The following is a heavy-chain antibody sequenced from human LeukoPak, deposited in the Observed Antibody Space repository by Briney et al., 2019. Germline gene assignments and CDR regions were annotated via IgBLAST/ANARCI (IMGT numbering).Heavy chain of an antibody. CDR3: ASYSSSSLRYDFDY. J-gene: IGHJ4*02. CDR2: IYHSGST. CDR1: GYSISSGYY. Sequence: PSETLSLTCAVSGYSISSGYYWGWIRQPLGKGLEWIGSIYHSGSTYYNPSLKSRVTISVDTSKNQFSLKLSSVTAADTAVYYCASYSSSSLRYDFDYWGQGTLVTVSS. D-gene: IGHD6-6*01. V-gene: IGHV4-38-2*01.